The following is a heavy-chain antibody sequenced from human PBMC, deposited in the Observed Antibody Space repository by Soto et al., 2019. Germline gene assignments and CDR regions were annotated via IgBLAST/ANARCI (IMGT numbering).Heavy chain of an antibody. CDR2: IIPILGIA. Sequence: GASVKVSCKASGGTFSSYTISWVRQAPGQGLEWMGRIIPILGIANYAQKFQGRVTITADKSTSTAYMELSSLRSEDTAVYYCASWGIAATPSRLRSLWGQGTLVTVSS. J-gene: IGHJ4*02. CDR1: GGTFSSYT. D-gene: IGHD2-15*01. CDR3: ASWGIAATPSRLRSL. V-gene: IGHV1-69*02.